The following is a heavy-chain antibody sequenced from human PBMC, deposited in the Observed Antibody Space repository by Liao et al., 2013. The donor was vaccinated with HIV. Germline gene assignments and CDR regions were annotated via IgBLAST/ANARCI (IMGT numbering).Heavy chain of an antibody. CDR1: GGSISSSSYY. Sequence: QLQLQESGPGLVKPPEILSLTCTVSGGSISSSSYYWGWIRQPPGKGLEWIGKIYYSGRTYYNPSLKNRVTMSVDTSKNQFSLKLSSVTAADTAVYYCARDHSSSWSDPYYYYYYMDVWGKGTTVTVSS. J-gene: IGHJ6*03. CDR3: ARDHSSSWSDPYYYYYYMDV. V-gene: IGHV4-39*07. D-gene: IGHD6-13*01. CDR2: IYYSGRT.